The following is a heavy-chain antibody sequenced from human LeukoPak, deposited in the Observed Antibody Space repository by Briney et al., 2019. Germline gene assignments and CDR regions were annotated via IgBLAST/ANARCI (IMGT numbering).Heavy chain of an antibody. Sequence: SETLSLTCAVSGGSISSGGYSWSWIRQPPRKGLEWIGYIYHSGSTYYNPSLKSRVTISVDRSKNQFSLKLSSVTAADTAVYYCARGVFGVVPQPFDYWGQGTLVTVSS. CDR1: GGSISSGGYS. V-gene: IGHV4-30-2*01. CDR2: IYHSGST. CDR3: ARGVFGVVPQPFDY. J-gene: IGHJ4*02. D-gene: IGHD3-3*01.